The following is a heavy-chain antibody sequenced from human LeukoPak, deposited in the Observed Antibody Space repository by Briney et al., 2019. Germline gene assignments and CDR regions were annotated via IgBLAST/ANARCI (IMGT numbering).Heavy chain of an antibody. CDR3: ARGTTAYDDYFDN. V-gene: IGHV3-48*03. J-gene: IGHJ4*02. Sequence: GGSLRLSCAASGFTFSSYEMNWVRQAPGKGLEWVSYIGSSGRTIYYADSVKGRFTISRDNAKNTLYLEMNSLRDEDTAVYYCARGTTAYDDYFDNWGQGTLVTVSS. D-gene: IGHD1-1*01. CDR2: IGSSGRTI. CDR1: GFTFSSYE.